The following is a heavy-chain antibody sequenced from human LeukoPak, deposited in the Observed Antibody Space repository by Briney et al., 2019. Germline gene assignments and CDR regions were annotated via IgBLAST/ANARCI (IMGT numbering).Heavy chain of an antibody. D-gene: IGHD3-10*01. CDR1: GFTFSSFD. CDR2: IGTFDDS. CDR3: ARSGGTWYFDL. V-gene: IGHV3-13*01. J-gene: IGHJ2*01. Sequence: GGSLRLSCSASGFTFSSFDMHWVRHTTGKRLEWVSSIGTFDDSYYPGSVKGRFTISRENAKNSLYLQMNSLSAGDTAVYYCARSGGTWYFDLWGRGTLVTVSS.